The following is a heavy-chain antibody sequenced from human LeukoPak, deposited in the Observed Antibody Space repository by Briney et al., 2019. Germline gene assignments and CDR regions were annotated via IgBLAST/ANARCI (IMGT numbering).Heavy chain of an antibody. V-gene: IGHV1-46*01. Sequence: ASVKVPCKASGYTFTSYYMHWVRQAPGQGLEWMGIINPSGGSTSYAQKFQGRVTMTGDTSTSTVYMELSSLRSEDTAVYYCARVGRVAAAGGKYYFDYWGQGTLVTVSS. D-gene: IGHD6-13*01. CDR3: ARVGRVAAAGGKYYFDY. J-gene: IGHJ4*02. CDR2: INPSGGST. CDR1: GYTFTSYY.